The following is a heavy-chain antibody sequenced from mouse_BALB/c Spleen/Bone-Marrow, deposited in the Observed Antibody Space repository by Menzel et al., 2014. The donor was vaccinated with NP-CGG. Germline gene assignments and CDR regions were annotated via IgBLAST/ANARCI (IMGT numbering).Heavy chain of an antibody. CDR3: ARSAYHALDY. J-gene: IGHJ4*01. CDR2: INPGSSTI. CDR1: GFDFSRYW. Sequence: EVQLVESGGGLVQPGGSLNLSCAASGFDFSRYWMSWARQAPGKGQEWIGEINPGSSTINYTPSLKDKFIISRDNAKNTLYLQMSKVRSEDTALYYCARSAYHALDYWGQGTSVTVSS. V-gene: IGHV4-2*02.